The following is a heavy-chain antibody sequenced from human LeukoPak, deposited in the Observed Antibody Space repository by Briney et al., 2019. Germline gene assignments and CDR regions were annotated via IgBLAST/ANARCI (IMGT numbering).Heavy chain of an antibody. J-gene: IGHJ2*01. CDR3: ARARGAAGSSYWYFDL. CDR1: GDSVSSNSAA. CDR2: TYYRPKWYN. Sequence: SQTLSLTCAISGDSVSSNSAAWNWIRQSPSRGLEWLGRTYYRPKWYNDYAVSVKSRITINPDTSKNQFSLQLNSVTPEDTAVYYCARARGAAGSSYWYFDLWGRGTLVTVSS. V-gene: IGHV6-1*01.